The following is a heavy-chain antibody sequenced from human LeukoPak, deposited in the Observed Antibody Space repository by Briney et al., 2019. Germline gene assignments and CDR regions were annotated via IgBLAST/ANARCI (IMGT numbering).Heavy chain of an antibody. J-gene: IGHJ4*02. CDR2: ISGSGGST. Sequence: QPGGSLRLSCAAPGFTFSSYAMSWVRQAPGKGLEWVSAISGSGGSTYYADSVKGRFTISRDNSKNTLYLQMNSLRAEDTAVYYCAKRVNSGSYSFDYWGQGTLVTVSS. CDR3: AKRVNSGSYSFDY. D-gene: IGHD1-26*01. CDR1: GFTFSSYA. V-gene: IGHV3-23*01.